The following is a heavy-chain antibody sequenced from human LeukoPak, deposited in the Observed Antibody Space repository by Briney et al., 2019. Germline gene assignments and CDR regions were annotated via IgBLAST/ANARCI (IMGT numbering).Heavy chain of an antibody. J-gene: IGHJ6*03. D-gene: IGHD4-17*01. Sequence: SETLSLTCAVYGGSFSGYYWSWIRQPPGKGLEWIGEINHSGSTNYNPSLKSRVTISVDTSKNQSSLKLSSVTAADTAVYYCARVEGDYVLGYYYYYMDVWGKGTTVTVSS. CDR3: ARVEGDYVLGYYYYYMDV. V-gene: IGHV4-34*01. CDR1: GGSFSGYY. CDR2: INHSGST.